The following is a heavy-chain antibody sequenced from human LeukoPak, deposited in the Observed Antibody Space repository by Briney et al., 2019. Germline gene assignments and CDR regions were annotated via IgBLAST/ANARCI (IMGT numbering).Heavy chain of an antibody. CDR2: IIPIFGTA. Sequence: SVKVSCKASGGTFSSYAISWVRQAPGQGLEWMGGIIPIFGTANYAQKFQGRVTITADESTSTAYMELSSLRSEDTAVYFCATAHFYDSSGSNPFDYWGQGTLVTVSS. V-gene: IGHV1-69*13. CDR3: ATAHFYDSSGSNPFDY. J-gene: IGHJ4*02. CDR1: GGTFSSYA. D-gene: IGHD3-22*01.